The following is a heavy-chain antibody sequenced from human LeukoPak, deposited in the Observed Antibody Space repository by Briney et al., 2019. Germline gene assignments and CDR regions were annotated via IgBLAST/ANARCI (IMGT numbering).Heavy chain of an antibody. J-gene: IGHJ4*02. D-gene: IGHD4-17*01. Sequence: PDTLSLTCTVSGGSISSYYWSWIRQPPGKGLEWIGYFYYSGSTNYNPSLKSRVTISVDTSKNQFSLNLSSVTAADTALYYCARRGSYGDYFFDQWGQGTLVTVSS. CDR3: ARRGSYGDYFFDQ. CDR1: GGSISSYY. CDR2: FYYSGST. V-gene: IGHV4-59*01.